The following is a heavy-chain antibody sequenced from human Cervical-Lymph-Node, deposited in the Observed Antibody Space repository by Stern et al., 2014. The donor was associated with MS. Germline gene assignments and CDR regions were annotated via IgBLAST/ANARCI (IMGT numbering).Heavy chain of an antibody. CDR2: INPSGDTT. Sequence: VQLVQSGAEVKRPGASVKVSCNAPGYTFSSYYMHWVRQAPGQGLEWMGMINPSGDTTKYAQKFQGRVTMTRDTSTSTVYMELSTLKFEDTAVYYCASGRFGYWGQGTLITVSS. CDR1: GYTFSSYY. V-gene: IGHV1-46*03. J-gene: IGHJ4*02. CDR3: ASGRFGY.